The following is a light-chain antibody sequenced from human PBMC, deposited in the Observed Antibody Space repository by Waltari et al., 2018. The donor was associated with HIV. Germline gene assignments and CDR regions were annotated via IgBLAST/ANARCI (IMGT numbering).Light chain of an antibody. CDR3: QAWDSSTVV. Sequence: SYELTQPPSVSVSPGQTASITCSGDKSGDRYACWYQQKPGQSPVLVIYQDSKLPSGIPERFSGSNAGNTATLTISGTQAMDEADYYCQAWDSSTVVFGGGTKLTVL. CDR2: QDS. CDR1: KSGDRY. J-gene: IGLJ2*01. V-gene: IGLV3-1*01.